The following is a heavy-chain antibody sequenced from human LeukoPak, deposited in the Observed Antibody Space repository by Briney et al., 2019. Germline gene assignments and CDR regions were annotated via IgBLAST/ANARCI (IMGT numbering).Heavy chain of an antibody. V-gene: IGHV3-21*01. CDR1: GFTFSSYS. D-gene: IGHD3-9*01. Sequence: PGGSLRLSCAASGFTFSSYSMNWVRQAPGKGLEWVSSISSSSSYIYYADSVKGRFTISRDNAKKSLYLQMNRLRAEDTAVYYCARPYYDILTGTYYYYMDVWGKGTTVTISS. CDR2: ISSSSSYI. CDR3: ARPYYDILTGTYYYYMDV. J-gene: IGHJ6*03.